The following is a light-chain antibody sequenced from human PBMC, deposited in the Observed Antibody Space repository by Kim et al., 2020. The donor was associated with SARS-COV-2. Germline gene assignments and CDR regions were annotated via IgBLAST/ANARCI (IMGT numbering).Light chain of an antibody. J-gene: IGKJ4*01. CDR3: QQEKSFPPT. Sequence: AAVGDIVAITCRARRGISSWLAWYQQKPGKAPNLLIFDASTLQSGVPSRFSGSGSGTDFTLTISSLQPEDFATYYCQQEKSFPPTFGGGTKVEMK. V-gene: IGKV1-12*01. CDR1: RGISSW. CDR2: DAS.